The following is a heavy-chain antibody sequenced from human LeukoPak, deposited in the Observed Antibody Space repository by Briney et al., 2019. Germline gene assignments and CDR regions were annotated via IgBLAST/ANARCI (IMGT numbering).Heavy chain of an antibody. Sequence: SVKVSCKASGGTFSTYAISWVRQAPGQGLEWMGGIIPIFGTANYAQKFQGRVTITTDESTSTAYMKLSSLRSEDTAVYYCARGQYYDSSGYYPDWGQGTLVTVSS. CDR1: GGTFSTYA. D-gene: IGHD3-22*01. CDR3: ARGQYYDSSGYYPD. J-gene: IGHJ4*02. V-gene: IGHV1-69*05. CDR2: IIPIFGTA.